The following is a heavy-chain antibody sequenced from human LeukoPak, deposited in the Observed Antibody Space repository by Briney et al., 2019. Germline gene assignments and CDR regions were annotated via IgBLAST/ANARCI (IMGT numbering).Heavy chain of an antibody. CDR2: IKQDGSEK. CDR1: GFTFSSYW. J-gene: IGHJ4*02. CDR3: ARDRYSSSWSGDYFDY. V-gene: IGHV3-7*01. Sequence: GGSLRLSCAASGFTFSSYWMSWVRQAPGKGLEWVANIKQDGSEKYYVDSVKGRFTISRDNAKNSLYLQMNSLRAEDTAVYYCARDRYSSSWSGDYFDYWGQGTLVTVSS. D-gene: IGHD6-13*01.